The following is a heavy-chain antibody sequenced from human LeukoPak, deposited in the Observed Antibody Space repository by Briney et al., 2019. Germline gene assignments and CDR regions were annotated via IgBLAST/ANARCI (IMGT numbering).Heavy chain of an antibody. CDR2: ISGSGGYT. D-gene: IGHD2-15*01. CDR1: GFTVSSNY. CDR3: AKGAYCSGVSCYSSKHDY. J-gene: IGHJ4*02. V-gene: IGHV3-23*01. Sequence: GGSLRLSCAASGFTVSSNYMSWVRQAPGKGLEWVSAISGSGGYTYYADSVKGRFTISRDNSKNTLYLQMNSLRAEDTAVYYCAKGAYCSGVSCYSSKHDYWGQGTLVTVSS.